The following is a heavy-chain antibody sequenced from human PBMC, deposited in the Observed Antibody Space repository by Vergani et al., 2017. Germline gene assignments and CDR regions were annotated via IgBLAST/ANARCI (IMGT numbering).Heavy chain of an antibody. CDR1: GGTFSSYA. CDR3: ARTPVFRLGAFDI. CDR2: IIPIFGPA. Sequence: QVQLVQSGAEVKKPGSSVKVSCKASGGTFSSYAISWVRQAPGQGLEWMGGIIPIFGPANYAQKFQGRVTITADKPTSTASMELSSLRSEYTAVYYCARTPVFRLGAFDIWGQGTMVTVSS. D-gene: IGHD3-16*01. J-gene: IGHJ3*02. V-gene: IGHV1-69*06.